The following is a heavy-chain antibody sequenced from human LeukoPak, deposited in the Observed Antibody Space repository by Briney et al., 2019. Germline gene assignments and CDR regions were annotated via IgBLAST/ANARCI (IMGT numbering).Heavy chain of an antibody. D-gene: IGHD5-24*01. V-gene: IGHV4-59*01. J-gene: IGHJ4*02. CDR1: GGSISSYY. CDR3: ARDFSDGYNDRSFDY. Sequence: SETLSLTCTASGGSISSYYWSWIRQPPGKGLEWIGYIYYSGSTNYNPSLKSRVTISVDTSKNQFSLKLSSVTAADTAVYYGARDFSDGYNDRSFDYWGQGTLVTVSS. CDR2: IYYSGST.